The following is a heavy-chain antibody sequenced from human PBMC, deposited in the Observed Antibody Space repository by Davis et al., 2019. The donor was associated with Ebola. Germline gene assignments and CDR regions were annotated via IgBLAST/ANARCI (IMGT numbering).Heavy chain of an antibody. J-gene: IGHJ4*02. CDR2: YYYTGTT. CDR3: ARHGVGSGWAYYFDY. D-gene: IGHD6-19*01. Sequence: SETLSLTCAVSGGFISSGGYSWSWIRQPPGKALEWIGYYYYTGTTYYNPSLKSRVTISLDTSKNQFSLKLSSVTAADTAVYYCARHGVGSGWAYYFDYWGPGTLVAVSS. CDR1: GGFISSGGYS. V-gene: IGHV4-30-4*07.